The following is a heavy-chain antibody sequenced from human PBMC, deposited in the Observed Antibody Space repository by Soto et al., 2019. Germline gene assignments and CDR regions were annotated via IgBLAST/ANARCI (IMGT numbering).Heavy chain of an antibody. D-gene: IGHD3-10*01. Sequence: PSETLSLTCTVSGGSISSGGYYWSWIRQHPGKGLEWIGHIYYSGSTYYNPSLKSRVTISVDTSKNQFSLKLSSVTAADTAVYYCARSSTSVIIRNFDYWGQGTLVTVSS. J-gene: IGHJ4*02. CDR3: ARSSTSVIIRNFDY. V-gene: IGHV4-31*03. CDR2: IYYSGST. CDR1: GGSISSGGYY.